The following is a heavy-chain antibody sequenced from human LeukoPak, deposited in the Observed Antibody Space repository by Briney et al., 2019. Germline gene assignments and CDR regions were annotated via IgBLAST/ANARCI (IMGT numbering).Heavy chain of an antibody. Sequence: SETLSLTCAVYGGSFSGYYWSRIRQPPGKGLEWIGEINHSGSTNYNPSLKSRVTISVDTSKNQFSLKLSSVTAADTAVYYCARGRTVVVPAAMSFRRGWFDPWGQGTLVTVSS. CDR3: ARGRTVVVPAAMSFRRGWFDP. CDR1: GGSFSGYY. J-gene: IGHJ5*02. CDR2: INHSGST. V-gene: IGHV4-34*01. D-gene: IGHD2-2*01.